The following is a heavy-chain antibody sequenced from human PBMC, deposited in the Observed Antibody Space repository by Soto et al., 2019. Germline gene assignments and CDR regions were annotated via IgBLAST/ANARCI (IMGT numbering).Heavy chain of an antibody. V-gene: IGHV3-23*01. J-gene: IGHJ6*02. CDR2: ISGSGGST. Sequence: PGGSLRLSCAASGFTFSSYAMSWVRQAPGKGPEWVSAISGSGGSTYYADSVKGRFTISRDNSKNTLYLQMNSLRAEDTAVYYCAKDGNDFWSGYYYGYYYYGMDVWGQGTTVTVSS. D-gene: IGHD3-3*01. CDR3: AKDGNDFWSGYYYGYYYYGMDV. CDR1: GFTFSSYA.